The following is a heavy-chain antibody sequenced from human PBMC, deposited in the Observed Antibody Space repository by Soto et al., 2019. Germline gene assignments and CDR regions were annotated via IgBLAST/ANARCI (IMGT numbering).Heavy chain of an antibody. Sequence: GGSLRLSCATSGFTFSDHAMHWVRQAPGKGLEWVSYISSSSSTIYYADSVKGRFTISRDNAKNSLYLQMNSLRDEDTAVYYCARDVGSSSWYSIVYYYYGMDVWGQGTTVTVSS. CDR1: GFTFSDHA. D-gene: IGHD6-13*01. J-gene: IGHJ6*02. V-gene: IGHV3-48*02. CDR3: ARDVGSSSWYSIVYYYYGMDV. CDR2: ISSSSSTI.